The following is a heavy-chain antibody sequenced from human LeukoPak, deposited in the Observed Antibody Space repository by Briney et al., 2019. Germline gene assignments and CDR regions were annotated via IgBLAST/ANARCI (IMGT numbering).Heavy chain of an antibody. CDR1: GFTFSSYW. J-gene: IGHJ4*02. CDR3: AKDTGYYYDSSNYWV. CDR2: IKTDGSQI. V-gene: IGHV3-7*01. Sequence: GGSLRLSCVASGFTFSSYWMTWVRQAPGKGLEWVANIKTDGSQIYYVDSVKGRFTISRDNAKNSLYLQMNSLRAEDTALYYCAKDTGYYYDSSNYWVWGQGTLVTVSS. D-gene: IGHD3-22*01.